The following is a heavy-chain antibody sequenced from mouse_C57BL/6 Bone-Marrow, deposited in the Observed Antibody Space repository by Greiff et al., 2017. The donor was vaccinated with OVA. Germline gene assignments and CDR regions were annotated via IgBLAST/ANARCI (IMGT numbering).Heavy chain of an antibody. J-gene: IGHJ4*01. V-gene: IGHV5-4*01. CDR1: GFTFSSYA. D-gene: IGHD2-3*01. CDR3: AREGGEGWLLRAMDY. CDR2: ISDGGSYT. Sequence: EVLLVESGGGLVKPGGSLKLSCAASGFTFSSYAMSWVRQTPEKRLEWVGTISDGGSYTDYPDNVKGRVTISRDNAKNTLYLQMSHLKSEDTAMYYCAREGGEGWLLRAMDYWGQGTSVTVSS.